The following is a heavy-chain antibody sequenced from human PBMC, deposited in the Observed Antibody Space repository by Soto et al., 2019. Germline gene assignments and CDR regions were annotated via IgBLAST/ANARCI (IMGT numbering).Heavy chain of an antibody. D-gene: IGHD3-3*01. V-gene: IGHV4-59*01. Sequence: SETLSLTCTVSGGSISSYYWSWIRQPPGKGLEWIGYIYYSGSTNYNPSLKSRVTISVDTSKNQLSLKLSSVTAADTAVYYCARTPRITIFGVVIGSSMDVWGKGTTVTVSS. J-gene: IGHJ6*03. CDR2: IYYSGST. CDR1: GGSISSYY. CDR3: ARTPRITIFGVVIGSSMDV.